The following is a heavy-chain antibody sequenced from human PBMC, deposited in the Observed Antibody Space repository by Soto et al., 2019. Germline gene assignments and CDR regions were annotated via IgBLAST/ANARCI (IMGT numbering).Heavy chain of an antibody. CDR3: ARGSGWSNWYFDL. V-gene: IGHV3-33*01. CDR1: GFTFSSYG. D-gene: IGHD6-19*01. Sequence: QVQLVESGGGVVQPGKPLRLSCAGTGFTFSSYGMHWVRQAPGKGLDWVAVIWYDGYNKYYADSVKGRFAISRDNSKNTVELEMNSLRAEDTAVYYCARGSGWSNWYFDLWGRGTLVTVSS. CDR2: IWYDGYNK. J-gene: IGHJ2*01.